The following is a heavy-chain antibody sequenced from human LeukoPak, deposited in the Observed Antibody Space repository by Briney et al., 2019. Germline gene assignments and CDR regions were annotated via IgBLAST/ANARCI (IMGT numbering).Heavy chain of an antibody. Sequence: SGTLSLTCAVPGGSISSSNWRSLVRQPPGKGLEWIGEVYHSGSTNYNPSLKSRVSISVDKSKNQFSLKLSSVTAADTAVYYCARARRVVVGAPYYFDYWGQGTLVTVSS. V-gene: IGHV4-4*02. J-gene: IGHJ4*02. CDR3: ARARRVVVGAPYYFDY. CDR2: VYHSGST. CDR1: GGSISSSNW. D-gene: IGHD2-15*01.